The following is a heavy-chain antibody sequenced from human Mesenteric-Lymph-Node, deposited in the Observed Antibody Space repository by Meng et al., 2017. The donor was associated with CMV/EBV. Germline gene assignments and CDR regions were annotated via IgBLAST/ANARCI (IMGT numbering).Heavy chain of an antibody. V-gene: IGHV1-3*01. CDR2: IDADNGAT. CDR3: AVDFDY. CDR1: GYTFFGYA. J-gene: IGHJ4*02. Sequence: ASVKVSCQVSGYTFFGYAIHWVRQAPGQRLEWMGWIDADNGATEYSQHFQDRVTITRDTSAGTAYMELSGLTSEDTAVYYCAVDFDYWGQGTLVTVSS.